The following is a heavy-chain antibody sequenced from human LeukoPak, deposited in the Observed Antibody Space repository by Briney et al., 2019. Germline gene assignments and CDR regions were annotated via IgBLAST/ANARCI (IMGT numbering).Heavy chain of an antibody. CDR3: ARGGDHLYYYYYGMDV. D-gene: IGHD3-16*01. Sequence: ASVKVSCKASGYTFTSYDINWVRQATGQGLEWMGWMNPNSGNTGYAQKFQGRVTMTRNTSISTAYMELSSLRSEDTAVYYCARGGDHLYYYYYGMDVWGQGTTVTVSS. CDR2: MNPNSGNT. V-gene: IGHV1-8*01. J-gene: IGHJ6*02. CDR1: GYTFTSYD.